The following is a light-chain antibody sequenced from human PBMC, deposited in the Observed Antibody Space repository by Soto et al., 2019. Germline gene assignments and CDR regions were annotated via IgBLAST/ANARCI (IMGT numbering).Light chain of an antibody. CDR2: EVS. CDR1: SSNIGSKS. V-gene: IGLV2-14*01. J-gene: IGLJ1*01. Sequence: QSVVTQPPSASGTPGQRVTISCSGSSSNIGSKSVNWYQQHPGKAPKLMIYEVSNRPSGVSFRFSGSKSGNTASLTISGLQAEDEADYYCSSYTSRTTYVFGTGTKLTVL. CDR3: SSYTSRTTYV.